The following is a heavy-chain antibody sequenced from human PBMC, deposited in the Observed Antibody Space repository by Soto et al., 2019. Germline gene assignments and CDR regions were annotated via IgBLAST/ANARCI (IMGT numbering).Heavy chain of an antibody. V-gene: IGHV4-59*01. J-gene: IGHJ4*02. CDR3: TRGEEDGGFDY. CDR2: IYYSGST. Sequence: PSETLSLTCTVSGGSISSYYWSWIRQPPGKGLEWIGYIYYSGSTNYNPSLKSRVTISVDTSKNQFSLKLSSVTAADTAVYYCTRGEEDGGFDYWGQGTLVTVSS. CDR1: GGSISSYY. D-gene: IGHD2-15*01.